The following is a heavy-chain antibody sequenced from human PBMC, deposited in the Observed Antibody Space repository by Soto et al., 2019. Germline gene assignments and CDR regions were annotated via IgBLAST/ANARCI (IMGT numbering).Heavy chain of an antibody. CDR1: EFTFSSYS. V-gene: IGHV3-21*01. CDR3: ARGSMYNWNQSPPDS. Sequence: GGSLRLSCAASEFTFSSYSMNWVRQAPGKGLEWVSSISSSSSYIYYADSVKGRFTISRDNAKNSLFLQMNSLTPEDTAVYYCARGSMYNWNQSPPDSWGQGTLVTVSS. CDR2: ISSSSSYI. D-gene: IGHD1-20*01. J-gene: IGHJ4*02.